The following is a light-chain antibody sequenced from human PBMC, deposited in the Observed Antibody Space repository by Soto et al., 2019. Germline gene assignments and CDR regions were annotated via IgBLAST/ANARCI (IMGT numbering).Light chain of an antibody. CDR1: QSVRSK. J-gene: IGKJ5*01. CDR2: DTY. CDR3: QQYGSSPPIT. V-gene: IGKV3-15*01. Sequence: EIVLTQSPTSLSVSQGERATLSCRASQSVRSKVAWYQQKPGQAPSLVIYDTYIRATGIPARFSGSGFGTEFTLTISSLEPEDFAVYYCQQYGSSPPITFGQGTRLEI.